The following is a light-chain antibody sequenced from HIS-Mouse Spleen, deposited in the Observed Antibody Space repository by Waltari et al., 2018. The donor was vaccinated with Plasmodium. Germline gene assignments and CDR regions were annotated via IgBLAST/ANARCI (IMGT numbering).Light chain of an antibody. CDR2: DLS. Sequence: QSALTQPASVSGSPGQSITISCTGTSRAVGAYNHVSWYQQHPGKAPKFMIYDLSNRPSGVSNRFSGSKSGNTASLTISGLQAEDEADYYCSSYTSSSTLVFGTGTKVTVL. CDR3: SSYTSSSTLV. V-gene: IGLV2-14*03. J-gene: IGLJ1*01. CDR1: SRAVGAYNH.